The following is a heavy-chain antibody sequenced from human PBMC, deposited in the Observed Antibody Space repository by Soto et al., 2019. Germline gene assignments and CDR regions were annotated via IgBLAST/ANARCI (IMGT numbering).Heavy chain of an antibody. CDR2: VYHNGNA. CDR3: AARPYYYYGLDV. CDR1: GGSIDSGDYY. J-gene: IGHJ6*02. V-gene: IGHV4-61*08. Sequence: PSETLSLTCTVSGGSIDSGDYYWSWIRQPPGKGLEWIGYVYHNGNAYPKPSLKSRVTISLDGAKNQFSLKMTSVTAADTGLYYCAARPYYYYGLDVWGQGTTVTVSS. D-gene: IGHD3-10*01.